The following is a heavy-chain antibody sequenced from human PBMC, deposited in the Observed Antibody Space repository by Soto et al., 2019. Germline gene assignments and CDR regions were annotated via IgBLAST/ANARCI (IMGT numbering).Heavy chain of an antibody. D-gene: IGHD2-15*01. CDR2: IYYSGST. CDR1: GGSISSSSYY. J-gene: IGHJ6*03. CDR3: ARRAWGYCSGGSCSEYYYYMDV. Sequence: LCGGSISSSSYYWGWIRQPPGKGLEWIGSIYYSGSTYYNPSLKSRVTISVDTSKNQFSLKLSSVTAADTAVYYCARRAWGYCSGGSCSEYYYYMDVWGKGTTVTVSS. V-gene: IGHV4-39*01.